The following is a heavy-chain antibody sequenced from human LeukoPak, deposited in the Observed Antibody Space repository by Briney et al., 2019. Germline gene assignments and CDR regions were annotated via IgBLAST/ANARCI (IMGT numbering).Heavy chain of an antibody. Sequence: AGGSLRLSCAASGFIFSSYWMSWVRQAPGKGLEWVANIKQDGSKKYYVDSVKGRFTISRQNAKNSLFLQMNSLRAEDTAVYYCTRHRSGGSQDDAFDIWGQGTMVTVSS. CDR3: TRHRSGGSQDDAFDI. CDR1: GFIFSSYW. CDR2: IKQDGSKK. D-gene: IGHD2-15*01. V-gene: IGHV3-7*01. J-gene: IGHJ3*02.